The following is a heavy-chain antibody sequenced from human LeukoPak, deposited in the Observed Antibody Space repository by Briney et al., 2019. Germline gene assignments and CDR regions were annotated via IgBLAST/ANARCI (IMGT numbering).Heavy chain of an antibody. Sequence: GGSLRPSCAASGFIFSNYGMNWVRQAPGKGLEWVSGISDGGGSTYYADSVRGRFTISRDNSKNMLYLQMNSLSAEDTAVYYCAKDTKRYDYWGQGTLVTVSS. CDR1: GFIFSNYG. CDR3: AKDTKRYDY. CDR2: ISDGGGST. J-gene: IGHJ4*02. D-gene: IGHD2-8*01. V-gene: IGHV3-23*01.